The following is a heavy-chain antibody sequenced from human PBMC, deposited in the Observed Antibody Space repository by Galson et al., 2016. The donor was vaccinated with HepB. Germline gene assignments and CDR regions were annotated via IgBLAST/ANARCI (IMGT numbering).Heavy chain of an antibody. CDR3: VRFQRREPDNY. CDR2: IKEDGSDK. V-gene: IGHV3-7*03. J-gene: IGHJ4*02. Sequence: SLRLSCAASGFIFSNYWMTWVRQAPGKGLEWMANIKEDGSDKDYVDSVKGRFTISRDNAKNSLYLQMNSLRAEDTAVHYCVRFQRREPDNYWGQGTLVTVSS. D-gene: IGHD1-26*01. CDR1: GFIFSNYW.